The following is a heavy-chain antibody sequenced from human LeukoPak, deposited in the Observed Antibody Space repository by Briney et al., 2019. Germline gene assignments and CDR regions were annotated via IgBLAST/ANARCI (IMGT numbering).Heavy chain of an antibody. V-gene: IGHV3-66*01. Sequence: GGSLRLSCAASGFTVSSSYMSWVRQAPGKGLEWVSVIYSGGSTYYADSVKGRFTISRDNAKNSLYLQMNSLRAEDTAVYYCAMRLGPSLPYDYWGQGTLVTVSS. J-gene: IGHJ4*02. D-gene: IGHD6-25*01. CDR2: IYSGGST. CDR1: GFTVSSSY. CDR3: AMRLGPSLPYDY.